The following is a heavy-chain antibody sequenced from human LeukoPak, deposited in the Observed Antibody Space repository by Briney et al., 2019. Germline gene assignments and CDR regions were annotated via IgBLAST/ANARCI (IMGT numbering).Heavy chain of an antibody. CDR1: GGTFGSYA. V-gene: IGHV1-69*13. CDR2: IIPIFGTA. Sequence: SVKVSCKASGGTFGSYAISWVRQAPGQGLEWMGGIIPIFGTANYAQKFQGRVTITADESTSTAYMELSSLRSEDTAVYYCARGGAVAGNVLDYWGQGTLVTVSS. D-gene: IGHD6-19*01. CDR3: ARGGAVAGNVLDY. J-gene: IGHJ4*02.